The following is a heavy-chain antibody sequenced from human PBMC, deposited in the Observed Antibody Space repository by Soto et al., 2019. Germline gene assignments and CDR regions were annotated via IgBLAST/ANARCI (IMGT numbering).Heavy chain of an antibody. V-gene: IGHV3-74*01. CDR2: INTDGSST. D-gene: IGHD3-10*01. CDR3: EKRGVDTFGLSY. J-gene: IGHJ4*02. CDR1: GFTFSSFW. Sequence: EVQLVESGGGLVQPEGSLRLSCAVSGFTFSSFWMHWVRQAPGEGLVWVSRINTDGSSTSYADSVKGRFTISRDNAKNTLYLQMNSLRVEDTAMYYCEKRGVDTFGLSYWGQGTLVTVSS.